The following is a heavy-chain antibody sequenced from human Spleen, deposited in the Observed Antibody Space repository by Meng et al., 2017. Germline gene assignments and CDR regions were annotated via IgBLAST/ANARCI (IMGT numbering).Heavy chain of an antibody. CDR3: ARYCSGGSCYQLNAGFDI. CDR2: IYTSGRT. J-gene: IGHJ3*02. D-gene: IGHD2-15*01. V-gene: IGHV4-61*02. Sequence: SETLSLTCTVSGGSISSGNYYWIWIRQPAGKGLEWIGRIYTSGRTNYNPSLKSRVTISLDTSKNQFSLNLTSVTVADTAVYYCARYCSGGSCYQLNAGFDIWGQGTVVTVSS. CDR1: GGSISSGNYY.